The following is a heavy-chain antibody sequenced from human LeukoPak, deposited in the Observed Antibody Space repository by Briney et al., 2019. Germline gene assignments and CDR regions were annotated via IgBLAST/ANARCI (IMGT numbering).Heavy chain of an antibody. CDR3: ARAPIAAAGIYFDY. V-gene: IGHV4-61*02. CDR1: GGSISSGSYY. D-gene: IGHD6-13*01. Sequence: PSETLSLTCTVSGGSISSGSYYWSWIRQPAGKGLEWIGRIYTSGSTNYNPSLKSRVTMSVDTSKNQFSLKLSSVTAADTAVYYCARAPIAAAGIYFDYWGQGTLVTVSS. J-gene: IGHJ4*02. CDR2: IYTSGST.